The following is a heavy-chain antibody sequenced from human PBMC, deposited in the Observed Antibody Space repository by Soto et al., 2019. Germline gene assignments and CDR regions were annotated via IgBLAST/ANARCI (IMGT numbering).Heavy chain of an antibody. Sequence: QVHLQESGPGLVKPSGTLFLTCAVSGGSITTNWWSWVRQPPGKGLEWIGEIYHSGATNYNPSLRGGVTISVDKSNNQCSLNLNSVTAADSAIYYCARHIAVPRTRGFDYWGQGNLVTVSS. CDR3: ARHIAVPRTRGFDY. J-gene: IGHJ4*02. D-gene: IGHD6-19*01. V-gene: IGHV4-4*02. CDR1: GGSITTNW. CDR2: IYHSGAT.